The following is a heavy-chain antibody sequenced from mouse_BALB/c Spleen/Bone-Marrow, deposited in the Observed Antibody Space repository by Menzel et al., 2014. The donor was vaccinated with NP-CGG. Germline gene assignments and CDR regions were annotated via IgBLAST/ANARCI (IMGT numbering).Heavy chain of an antibody. CDR2: IHPNSGNT. V-gene: IGHV1S130*01. Sequence: VQLVESGSVLVRPGASVKLSCKASGYTFTSSWMHWAKQRPGQGLEWIGEIHPNSGNTNYNEKFKGKATLTVDTSSSTAYVDLSSPTSEDSAVYYCARSTTATYFDVWGAGTTVTVSS. CDR1: GYTFTSSW. CDR3: ARSTTATYFDV. J-gene: IGHJ1*01. D-gene: IGHD1-2*01.